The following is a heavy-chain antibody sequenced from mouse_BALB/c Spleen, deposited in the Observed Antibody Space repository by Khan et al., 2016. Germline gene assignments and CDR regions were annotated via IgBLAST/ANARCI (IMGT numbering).Heavy chain of an antibody. V-gene: IGHV4-1*02. J-gene: IGHJ2*01. Sequence: EVKLLESGGGLVQPGGSLKLSCAASGFDFSRYWMSWVRQAPGKGLEWIGEINPDSSTINYTPSLKDKFIISRDNAKNTLFLQMRKVRSEDTAFYCCATNYCYESYYYDYGGQGTTLTFSS. CDR1: GFDFSRYW. CDR3: ATNYCYESYYYDY. D-gene: IGHD1-1*01. CDR2: INPDSSTI.